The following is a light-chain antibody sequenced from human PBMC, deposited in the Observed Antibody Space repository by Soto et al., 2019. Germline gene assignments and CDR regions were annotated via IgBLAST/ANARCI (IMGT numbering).Light chain of an antibody. CDR3: QQYNNWPWT. J-gene: IGKJ1*01. Sequence: IVLTQSPGTLSLSPGERATLSCRASQTVGGNLAWYQQKPGQAPKLLISGASSRATGIPDRFSGSGSGTDFTLTISSLQSEDFAVYYCQQYNNWPWTFGQGTKVDIK. CDR1: QTVGGN. CDR2: GAS. V-gene: IGKV3D-15*01.